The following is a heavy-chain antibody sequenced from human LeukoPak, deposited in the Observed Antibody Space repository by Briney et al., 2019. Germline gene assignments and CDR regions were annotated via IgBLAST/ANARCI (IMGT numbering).Heavy chain of an antibody. CDR1: GYTFTDYY. CDR3: ASGAGNWKTSKYDY. V-gene: IGHV1-2*02. Sequence: GASVKVSCKASGYTFTDYYMHWVRQAPGQGLEWMGWINPNSGGTNYAQKFQDRVTMTRDTSIITAYMELSRLRSEDTAVYYCASGAGNWKTSKYDYWGQGTLVPVSS. D-gene: IGHD1-20*01. J-gene: IGHJ4*02. CDR2: INPNSGGT.